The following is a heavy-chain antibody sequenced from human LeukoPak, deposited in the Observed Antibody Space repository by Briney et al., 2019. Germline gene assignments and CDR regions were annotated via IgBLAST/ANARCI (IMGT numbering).Heavy chain of an antibody. CDR2: INWNSGTL. J-gene: IGHJ4*02. Sequence: PGGSLRLSCAASGFTFDDYAMHWARQAPGKGLEWVSGINWNSGTLGYADSVKGRFTISRDNAKNSLYLQMNSLRIEDTALYYCARTFRGSLDYWGQGTLVTVSS. CDR3: ARTFRGSLDY. D-gene: IGHD1-14*01. CDR1: GFTFDDYA. V-gene: IGHV3-9*01.